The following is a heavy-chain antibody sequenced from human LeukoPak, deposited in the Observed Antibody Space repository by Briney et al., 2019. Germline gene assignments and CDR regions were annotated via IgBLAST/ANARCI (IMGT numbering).Heavy chain of an antibody. CDR2: INGDGSTT. V-gene: IGHV3-74*01. J-gene: IGHJ4*02. Sequence: GGSLRPSCVASGFSFSSYWIYWVRHAPGKGRVVVYRINGDGSTTHYADSVKARFTISRDNAKNTLYLQMNSLRAEDTAVYYCARAHHNYYGGCYDHWGRGTLVTVSS. CDR1: GFSFSSYW. D-gene: IGHD4-23*01. CDR3: ARAHHNYYGGCYDH.